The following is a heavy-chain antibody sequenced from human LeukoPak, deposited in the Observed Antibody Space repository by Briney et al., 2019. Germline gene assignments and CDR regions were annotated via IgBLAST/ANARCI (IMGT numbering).Heavy chain of an antibody. Sequence: GGSLRLSCGASGSTFSSYSMNWVRQAPGKGLQWVSSISTSSSYIYYADSVKGRFTISRDNGRKSLYLQMNSLRAEDTAVYYCARGKEVVSADGNWFDPWGQGTLVTVSS. J-gene: IGHJ5*02. CDR3: ARGKEVVSADGNWFDP. V-gene: IGHV3-21*01. D-gene: IGHD2-2*01. CDR2: ISTSSSYI. CDR1: GSTFSSYS.